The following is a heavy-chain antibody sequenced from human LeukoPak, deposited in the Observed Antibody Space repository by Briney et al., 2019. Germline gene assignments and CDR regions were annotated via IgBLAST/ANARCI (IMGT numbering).Heavy chain of an antibody. CDR3: AKDKAAGIFGVVISYYFDY. CDR2: ISWDGGST. D-gene: IGHD3-3*01. Sequence: PGGSLRLSCAASGFTFDDYTMHWVRQAPGKGLEWVSLISWDGGSTYYADSVEGRFTISRDNSKNSLYLQMNSLRTEDTALYYCAKDKAAGIFGVVISYYFDYWGQGTLVTVSS. CDR1: GFTFDDYT. J-gene: IGHJ4*02. V-gene: IGHV3-43*01.